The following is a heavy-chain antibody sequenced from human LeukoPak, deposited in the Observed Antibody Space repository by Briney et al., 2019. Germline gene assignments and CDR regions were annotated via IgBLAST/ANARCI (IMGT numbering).Heavy chain of an antibody. CDR2: INAGNGNT. J-gene: IGHJ4*02. CDR3: ARDIGSGWGNYFDC. V-gene: IGHV1-3*01. CDR1: GYTFTSYA. Sequence: ASVKVSCNASGYTFTSYAMHWVRQAPGQRLEWMGWINAGNGNTKYSQKFQGRVTITRDTSASTAYMELSSLRSEDTAVYYCARDIGSGWGNYFDCWGQGTLVTVSS. D-gene: IGHD6-19*01.